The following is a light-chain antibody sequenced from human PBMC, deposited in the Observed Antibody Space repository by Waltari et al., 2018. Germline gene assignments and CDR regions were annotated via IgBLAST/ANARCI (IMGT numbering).Light chain of an antibody. CDR1: QSVTRT. V-gene: IGKV3-20*01. J-gene: IGKJ1*01. CDR2: GAS. CDR3: QHYLRLPAT. Sequence: EIVLTQSPGTLSLSPRERATLSCRASQSVTRTLAWYQQKPGQAPRLLIYGASNRATGIPDRFSGSGSGTDFSLTISRLEPEDFAVYYCQHYLRLPATFGQGTKVEIK.